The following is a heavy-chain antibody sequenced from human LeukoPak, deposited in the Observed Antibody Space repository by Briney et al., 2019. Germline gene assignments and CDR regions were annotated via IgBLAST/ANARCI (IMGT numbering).Heavy chain of an antibody. CDR1: GYTFTGYY. CDR3: ASVYSSGWYFDY. J-gene: IGHJ4*02. Sequence: ASVKVSCKASGYTFTGYYMHWVRQAPGQGPEWMGWINPNSGGTNFAQKFQGRVTMTRDTSISTAYMGLSSLRSDDTAVYYCASVYSSGWYFDYWGQGTLVTVSS. D-gene: IGHD6-19*01. CDR2: INPNSGGT. V-gene: IGHV1-2*02.